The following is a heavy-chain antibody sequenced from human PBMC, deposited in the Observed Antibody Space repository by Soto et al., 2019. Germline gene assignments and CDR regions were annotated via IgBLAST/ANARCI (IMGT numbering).Heavy chain of an antibody. V-gene: IGHV3-48*01. CDR3: ARHPERIAEIGWFDP. CDR1: GFTFSSYS. J-gene: IGHJ5*02. CDR2: ISSSSSTI. D-gene: IGHD6-13*01. Sequence: GGSLRLSCVASGFTFSSYSMNWVRQAPGKGLEWVSYISSSSSTIYYADSVKGRFTISRDNAKNSLYLQMNSLRAEDTAVYYCARHPERIAEIGWFDPWGQGTLVTVSS.